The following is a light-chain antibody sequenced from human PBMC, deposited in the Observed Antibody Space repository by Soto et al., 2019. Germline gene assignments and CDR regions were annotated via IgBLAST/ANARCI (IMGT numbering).Light chain of an antibody. CDR1: QSVSNNY. CDR2: GAS. CDR3: QQYGSSGT. Sequence: EMVWTQSPGTLSLSPGERATLSFRASQSVSNNYLAWYQQKPGQAPRLLIYGASNRATGIPDRFSGSGSGTDFTLTISRLEPEDFAVYYCQQYGSSGTFGQGTKVDIK. J-gene: IGKJ1*01. V-gene: IGKV3-20*01.